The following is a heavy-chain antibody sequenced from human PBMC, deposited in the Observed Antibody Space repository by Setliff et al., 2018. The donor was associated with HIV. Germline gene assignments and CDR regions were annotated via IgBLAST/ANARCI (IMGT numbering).Heavy chain of an antibody. CDR3: ARVSPWFDP. V-gene: IGHV3-48*01. Sequence: GGSLRLSCAASGFTFSIYSMNWVRQAPGKGLEWVSYISSGSSTIYYADSVKARFTISRDNSRNTLYLQMNSLRAEDTAVYYCARVSPWFDPWGQGTLVTVSS. CDR1: GFTFSIYS. CDR2: ISSGSSTI. J-gene: IGHJ5*02.